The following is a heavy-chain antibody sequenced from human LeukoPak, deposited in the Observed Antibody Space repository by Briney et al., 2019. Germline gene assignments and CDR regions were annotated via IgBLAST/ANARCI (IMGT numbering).Heavy chain of an antibody. D-gene: IGHD3-22*01. J-gene: IGHJ4*02. CDR3: AKDKNALSSGLDY. V-gene: IGHV3-43D*03. Sequence: GRSLRLSCAASGFTFDDYAMHWVRQAPGKGLEWVSLISWDGGSTYYADSVKGRFTISRDNSKNSLYLQMNSLRAEDTALHYCAKDKNALSSGLDYWGQGTLVTVSS. CDR2: ISWDGGST. CDR1: GFTFDDYA.